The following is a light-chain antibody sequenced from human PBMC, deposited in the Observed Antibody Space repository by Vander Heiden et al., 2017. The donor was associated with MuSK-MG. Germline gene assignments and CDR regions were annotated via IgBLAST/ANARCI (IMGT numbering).Light chain of an antibody. J-gene: IGKJ1*01. V-gene: IGKV1-39*01. Sequence: DIQMTQSPSSLSASVGDRVTITCRASQSISNYLNWYQQKPGKAPKLLIYAASSLQSGVPSTFSGSGSGTDLTLTISILQPEDFATYYCQQSYSIPGTFGQGTKVXIK. CDR3: QQSYSIPGT. CDR2: AAS. CDR1: QSISNY.